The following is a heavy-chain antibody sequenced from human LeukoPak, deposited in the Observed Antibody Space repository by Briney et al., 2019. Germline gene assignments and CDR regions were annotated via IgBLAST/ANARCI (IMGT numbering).Heavy chain of an antibody. J-gene: IGHJ4*02. CDR1: GYTFTGYY. CDR2: INPNSGGT. CDR3: ARDGYSYGSYYFDY. D-gene: IGHD5-18*01. V-gene: IGHV1-2*02. Sequence: ASVKVSFKASGYTFTGYYMHWVRQAPGQGLELMGWINPNSGGTNYAQKFQGRVTMTRDTSISTAYMELSRLRSDDTAVYYCARDGYSYGSYYFDYWGQGTLVTVSS.